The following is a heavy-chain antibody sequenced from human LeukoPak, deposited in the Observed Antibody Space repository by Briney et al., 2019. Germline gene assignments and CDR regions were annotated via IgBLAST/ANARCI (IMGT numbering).Heavy chain of an antibody. D-gene: IGHD3-22*01. Sequence: GGSLRLSCAASGFTFSSYAMSWVRQAPGKGLEWVSAISGSGGSTYYADSVKGRFTISRDNSKNTLYLQMNNLRAEDTAVYYCAKDTVEYYYDSSGYYWGQGTLVTVSS. CDR3: AKDTVEYYYDSSGYY. V-gene: IGHV3-23*01. J-gene: IGHJ4*02. CDR2: ISGSGGST. CDR1: GFTFSSYA.